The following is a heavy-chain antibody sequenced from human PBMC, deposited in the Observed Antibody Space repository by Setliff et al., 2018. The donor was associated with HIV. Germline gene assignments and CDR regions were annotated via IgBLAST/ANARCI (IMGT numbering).Heavy chain of an antibody. D-gene: IGHD6-19*01. V-gene: IGHV4-38-2*02. CDR1: GYSISSGYY. Sequence: SETLSLTCAVSGYSISSGYYWGWIRQTPGKGLEWIGSIYWSGLTFYNPSLKSRVTISIDTSKNQFSLKLNSVTAADTAMYYCARDGGSSGWYFVLGYSDYWGPGTPVTVSS. CDR3: ARDGGSSGWYFVLGYSDY. CDR2: IYWSGLT. J-gene: IGHJ4*02.